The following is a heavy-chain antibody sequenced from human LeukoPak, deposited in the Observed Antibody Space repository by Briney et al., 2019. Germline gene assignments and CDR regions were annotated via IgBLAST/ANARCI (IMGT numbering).Heavy chain of an antibody. CDR1: GGSISTICYS. J-gene: IGHJ4*01. D-gene: IGHD1-7*01. CDR3: ARMAGRTLDH. V-gene: IGHV4-30-2*01. Sequence: SETLSLTCAVSGGSISTICYSWSWLRRPPGKGLEWIGYIFPTGSTSYSPSPKSRVTISLDRSKNLFSLTRDSITAADTAVYYCARMAGRTLDHWGHGTLVTVSS. CDR2: IFPTGST.